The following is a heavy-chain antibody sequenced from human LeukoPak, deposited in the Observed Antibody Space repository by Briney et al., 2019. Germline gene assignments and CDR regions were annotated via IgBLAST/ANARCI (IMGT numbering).Heavy chain of an antibody. J-gene: IGHJ2*01. V-gene: IGHV4-59*01. Sequence: SETLSLTCTVSGGSISSYYWSWIRQPPGKGLEWIGYIYYSGSTNYNPSLKSRVTISVDTSKNQFSLKLSSVTAADTAVYYCARYPLADWYFDLWGRGTLVTASS. CDR2: IYYSGST. CDR1: GGSISSYY. CDR3: ARYPLADWYFDL.